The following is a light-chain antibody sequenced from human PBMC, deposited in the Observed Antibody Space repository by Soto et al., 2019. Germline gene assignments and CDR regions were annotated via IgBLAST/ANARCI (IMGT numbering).Light chain of an antibody. CDR3: QQYDNLLT. CDR2: DAF. V-gene: IGKV1-33*01. Sequence: DIRMTHSPSSLSASVGDIVTITCQASQDISNYLNWYQQKPGKAPKLLIFDAFSLETGVPSRFSGSGSGTDFTFTISSLQPEDIATYYCQQYDNLLTFGGGTKVDVK. J-gene: IGKJ4*01. CDR1: QDISNY.